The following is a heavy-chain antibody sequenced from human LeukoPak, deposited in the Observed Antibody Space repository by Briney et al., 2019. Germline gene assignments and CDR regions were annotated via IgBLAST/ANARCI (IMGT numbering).Heavy chain of an antibody. CDR2: IDHSGST. J-gene: IGHJ4*02. CDR3: ARGVRYSSGWYVDY. D-gene: IGHD6-19*01. V-gene: IGHV4-34*01. CDR1: GGSFSGYY. Sequence: SETLSLTCAGYGGSFSGYYWSWIRQPPGKGLEWIGEIDHSGSTNYNPFLKSRVTISVDTSKNQFSLKLSSVTAADTAVYYCARGVRYSSGWYVDYWGRGTLVTVSS.